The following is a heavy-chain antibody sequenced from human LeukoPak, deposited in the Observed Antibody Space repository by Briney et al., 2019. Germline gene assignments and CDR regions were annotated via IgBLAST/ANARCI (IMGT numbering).Heavy chain of an antibody. CDR3: ARDQFAFGLFDY. V-gene: IGHV3-53*01. J-gene: IGHJ4*02. Sequence: ETLSLTCTVSGGSISSYYWSWIRQPPGKGLEWVSVIYSGGSTYYADSVKGRFTISRDSSKNTLYLQMNSLRAEDTAVYYCARDQFAFGLFDYWGQGTLVTVSS. CDR2: IYSGGST. CDR1: GGSISSYY. D-gene: IGHD3/OR15-3a*01.